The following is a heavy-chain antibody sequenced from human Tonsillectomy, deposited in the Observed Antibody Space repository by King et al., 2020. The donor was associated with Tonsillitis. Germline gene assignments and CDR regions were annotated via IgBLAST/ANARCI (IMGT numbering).Heavy chain of an antibody. CDR2: IAYDGNNK. D-gene: IGHD1-7*01. J-gene: IGHJ6*02. CDR1: GFAFSSFG. CDR3: TRFNQWGRWELFYFYGMDV. Sequence: VQLVESGGGVVQPGRSLRLSCAASGFAFSSFGVHWVRQAPGKGLEWVAFIAYDGNNKYADSVKGRFTISRDNSKNTLYLQMNSLRTDDTAVYYCTRFNQWGRWELFYFYGMDVWGQGTTVTVSS. V-gene: IGHV3-30*03.